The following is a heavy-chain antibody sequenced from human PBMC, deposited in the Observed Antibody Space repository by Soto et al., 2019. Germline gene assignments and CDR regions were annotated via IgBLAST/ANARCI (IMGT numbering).Heavy chain of an antibody. D-gene: IGHD2-15*01. CDR3: ARGRGGHCSGGKFYRFLDP. Sequence: GASVKVSCKASGYTFTNYETIWVRQATGQGLEWVGWMNPNSGDTVYAEKFQGRVTLTRDTSISTAYMELSSLRYEDTAVYYCARGRGGHCSGGKFYRFLDPWGQGTLVTVSS. CDR1: GYTFTNYE. CDR2: MNPNSGDT. V-gene: IGHV1-8*01. J-gene: IGHJ5*02.